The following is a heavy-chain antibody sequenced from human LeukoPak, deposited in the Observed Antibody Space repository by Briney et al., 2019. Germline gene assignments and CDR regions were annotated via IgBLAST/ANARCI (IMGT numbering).Heavy chain of an antibody. V-gene: IGHV4-30-2*01. CDR3: ARGGGFYGSGTTHFDY. J-gene: IGHJ4*02. CDR2: IYRSGST. CDR1: GGSINSGSYG. Sequence: SQTLSLTCAVSGGSINSGSYGWSWIRQPPGKGLEWIGYIYRSGSTLYNPSLKSRVSITIDKSKNQFSLKLNSVTAADTAFYFCARGGGFYGSGTTHFDYWGQGALVTVSS. D-gene: IGHD3-10*01.